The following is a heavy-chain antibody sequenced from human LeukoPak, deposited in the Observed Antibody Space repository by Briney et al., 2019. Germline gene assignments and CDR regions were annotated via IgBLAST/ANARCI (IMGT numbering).Heavy chain of an antibody. CDR3: ASAYCSSTSCSFDY. CDR1: GGSISSGSYY. D-gene: IGHD2-2*01. J-gene: IGHJ4*02. Sequence: SQTLSLTCTVSGGSISSGSYYWSWIRQPAGKGLEWIGRIYTSGSTNYNPSLKSRVTISVDTSKNQSSLKLSSVTAADTAVYYCASAYCSSTSCSFDYWGQGTLVTVSS. CDR2: IYTSGST. V-gene: IGHV4-61*02.